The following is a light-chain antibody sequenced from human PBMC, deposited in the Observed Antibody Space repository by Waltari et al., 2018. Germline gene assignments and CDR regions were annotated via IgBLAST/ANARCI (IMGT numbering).Light chain of an antibody. CDR3: QQNYTSPWT. V-gene: IGKV4-1*01. J-gene: IGKJ1*01. CDR2: WAP. CDR1: QSVLYSSSNKNN. Sequence: DIVMTQSPDSLAVSLGERATINCKYSQSVLYSSSNKNNLTWYQQRPGPSRKLLIYWAPTRESGCPDLCSGAGSGTDFSLTISSLPAEDVAVYYCQQNYTSPWTFGQGTKLEIK.